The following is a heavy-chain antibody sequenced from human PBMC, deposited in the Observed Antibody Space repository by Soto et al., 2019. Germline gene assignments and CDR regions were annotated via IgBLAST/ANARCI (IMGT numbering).Heavy chain of an antibody. J-gene: IGHJ4*02. D-gene: IGHD1-1*01. V-gene: IGHV3-23*01. Sequence: GGSLRLSCAASGLTLSSYAMSWVRQAPEKGLERSSAISGSGGSTYYADSVKGRFTISRDNSKNTLYLQMNSLRVEYTAVYYCANTGWKGQSNFGYWSQGTLVTVS. CDR1: GLTLSSYA. CDR2: ISGSGGST. CDR3: ANTGWKGQSNFGY.